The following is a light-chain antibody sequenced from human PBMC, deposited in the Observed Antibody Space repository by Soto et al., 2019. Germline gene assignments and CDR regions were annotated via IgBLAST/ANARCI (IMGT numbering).Light chain of an antibody. V-gene: IGKV3-20*01. J-gene: IGKJ5*01. Sequence: EIVLTQSPVTLSLSPGERATLSCRASQSVSSSYLAWYQQKPGQAPRLLIYGASSRATGIPDRFSGSGSRTDFTLTISRLEPEDFAVYYCQQYGSSPPITFGQGTRLEIK. CDR3: QQYGSSPPIT. CDR2: GAS. CDR1: QSVSSSY.